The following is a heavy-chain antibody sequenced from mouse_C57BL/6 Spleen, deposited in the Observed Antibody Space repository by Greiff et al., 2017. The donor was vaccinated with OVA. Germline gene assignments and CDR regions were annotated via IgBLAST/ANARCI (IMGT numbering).Heavy chain of an antibody. Sequence: QVQLQQPGAELVKPGASVKLSCKASGYTFTSSWMHWVQQRPGRGLEWIGRIDPNSGGTKYNEKFKSKATLTVNKPSSTAYMQLSSLTSEDSAVYYYARAVFIEDFFDDWGKGTTLTVSS. J-gene: IGHJ2*01. CDR2: IDPNSGGT. V-gene: IGHV1-72*01. CDR3: ARAVFIEDFFDD. D-gene: IGHD1-1*01. CDR1: GYTFTSSW.